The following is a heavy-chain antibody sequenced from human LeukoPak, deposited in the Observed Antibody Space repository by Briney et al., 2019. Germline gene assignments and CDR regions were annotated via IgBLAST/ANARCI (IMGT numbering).Heavy chain of an antibody. CDR1: GFTFGTYA. D-gene: IGHD6-19*01. J-gene: IGHJ4*02. V-gene: IGHV3-64*02. Sequence: GGSLRLSCAASGFTFGTYAMHWVRPAPGKGLEYVSAITGNGGSTYYADSVKGRFTISRDNSKNTLYLQMGSLRTEDMAVYYCARIWQWLALDYWGQGTLVTVSS. CDR3: ARIWQWLALDY. CDR2: ITGNGGST.